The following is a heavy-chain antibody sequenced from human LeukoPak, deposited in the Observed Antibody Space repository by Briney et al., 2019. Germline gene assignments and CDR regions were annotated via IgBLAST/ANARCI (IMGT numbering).Heavy chain of an antibody. D-gene: IGHD6-13*01. CDR3: ARGDSSSWYKRCYFDY. J-gene: IGHJ4*02. Sequence: GRSLRLSCAASGYTFSTYAMHWVRQAPGKGPEWVALITYDGSKEYYADSVKGRFTISRDNSKNTLYLQMNSLRAEDTAVYYCARGDSSSWYKRCYFDYWGQGTLVTVSS. CDR2: ITYDGSKE. CDR1: GYTFSTYA. V-gene: IGHV3-30-3*01.